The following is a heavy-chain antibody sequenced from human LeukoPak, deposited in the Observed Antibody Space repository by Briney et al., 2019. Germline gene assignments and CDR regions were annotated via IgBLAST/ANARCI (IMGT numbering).Heavy chain of an antibody. Sequence: GASVKVSCKASGYTFTSYAMHWVRQAPGQRLEWMGWINAGNGNTTYSQKFQGRVTITRDTSASTAYMELSSLRSEDTAVYYCARMYYDFWSGYVHWFDPWGQGTLVTVSS. D-gene: IGHD3-3*01. CDR3: ARMYYDFWSGYVHWFDP. CDR2: INAGNGNT. V-gene: IGHV1-3*01. CDR1: GYTFTSYA. J-gene: IGHJ5*02.